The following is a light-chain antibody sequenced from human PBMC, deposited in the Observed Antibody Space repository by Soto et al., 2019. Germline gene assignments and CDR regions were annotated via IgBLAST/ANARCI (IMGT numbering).Light chain of an antibody. J-gene: IGKJ2*01. CDR3: QQYKNWPPKQYT. CDR1: QSVSSN. Sequence: EIVMTQSPATLSVSPGERATLSCRASQSVSSNLAWYQHKPGQAPRLLIYGASTRATGIPARFSASGSGTAFSHTISSLQTEEFAVYYCQQYKNWPPKQYTFGQGTKLEIK. V-gene: IGKV3-15*01. CDR2: GAS.